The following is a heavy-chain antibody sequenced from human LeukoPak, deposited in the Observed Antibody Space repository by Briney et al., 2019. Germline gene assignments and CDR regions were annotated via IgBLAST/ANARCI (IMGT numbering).Heavy chain of an antibody. V-gene: IGHV4-39*01. CDR1: GGSISSSSYY. J-gene: IGHJ4*02. Sequence: PSETLSLTCTVSGGSISSSSYYWGWIRQPPGQGLEWISSIYYSGSTYYNPSLKRRVTISVDTSKNQFSLKLSSVTAADTAVYYCARHRRSGFGCYRYFDYWGQGNLVTVSS. CDR3: ARHRRSGFGCYRYFDY. CDR2: IYYSGST. D-gene: IGHD3-10*01.